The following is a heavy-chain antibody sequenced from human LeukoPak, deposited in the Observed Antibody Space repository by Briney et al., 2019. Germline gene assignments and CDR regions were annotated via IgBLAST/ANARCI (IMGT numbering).Heavy chain of an antibody. J-gene: IGHJ5*02. CDR1: GGTFSSYA. V-gene: IGHV1-69*13. CDR3: ARSRSRYYSDSSGYYHERGTLYNWFDP. CDR2: IIPIFGTA. D-gene: IGHD3-22*01. Sequence: GASVKVSCKASGGTFSSYAISWVRQAPGQGLEWMGGIIPIFGTANYAQKFQGRVTITADESTSTAYMELSSLRSEDTAVYYCARSRSRYYSDSSGYYHERGTLYNWFDPWGQGTLVTVSS.